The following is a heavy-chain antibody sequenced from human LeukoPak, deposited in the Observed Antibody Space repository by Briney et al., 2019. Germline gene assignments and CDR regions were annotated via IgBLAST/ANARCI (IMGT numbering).Heavy chain of an antibody. Sequence: SETLSLTCTVSGGSISSYYWSWIRQPPGKGLEWIGYIYYSGSTNYNPSLKSRVTISVDTSKNQFSLKLSSVTAADTAVYYCAREDSGYDTSDFDYWGQGTLVTVSS. CDR2: IYYSGST. D-gene: IGHD5-12*01. J-gene: IGHJ4*02. CDR1: GGSISSYY. CDR3: AREDSGYDTSDFDY. V-gene: IGHV4-59*12.